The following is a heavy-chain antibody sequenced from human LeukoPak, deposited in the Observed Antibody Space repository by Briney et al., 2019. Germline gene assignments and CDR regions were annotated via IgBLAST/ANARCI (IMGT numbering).Heavy chain of an antibody. J-gene: IGHJ4*02. Sequence: ASVKVSCKASGYTFTGYYMHWVRQAPGQGLEWMGWINPNSGGTNYAQKFQGRVTMTRDTSISTAYMELSRLRSDDTAVYYCARAFGYSSGWPSDYWGQGTLVTVSS. CDR2: INPNSGGT. CDR3: ARAFGYSSGWPSDY. V-gene: IGHV1-2*02. D-gene: IGHD6-19*01. CDR1: GYTFTGYY.